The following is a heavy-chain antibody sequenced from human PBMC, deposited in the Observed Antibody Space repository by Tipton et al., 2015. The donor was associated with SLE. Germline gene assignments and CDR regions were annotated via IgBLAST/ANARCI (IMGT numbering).Heavy chain of an antibody. Sequence: QSGAEVKKPGESLKISCKGSGYGFSTSWIGWVRQMPGKGLEWMGIIYPHNSDTQYSPSFQGQVTISADKSISTAYLQWNSLKASDTAMYYCATQNVQYCTGGVCGDFWGQGTLVTVSS. CDR1: GYGFSTSW. V-gene: IGHV5-51*03. CDR3: ATQNVQYCTGGVCGDF. J-gene: IGHJ4*02. CDR2: IYPHNSDT. D-gene: IGHD2-8*02.